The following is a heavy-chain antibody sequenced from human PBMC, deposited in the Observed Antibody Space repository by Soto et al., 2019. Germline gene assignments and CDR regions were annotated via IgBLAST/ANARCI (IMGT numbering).Heavy chain of an antibody. CDR1: GGSFKSGSYS. J-gene: IGHJ4*02. V-gene: IGHV4-61*01. CDR2: VYHTGRT. CDR3: ARDFAYFDS. D-gene: IGHD3-3*01. Sequence: QVQLQESGPGLVKPSETLSLTCTVSGGSFKSGSYSWSWIRQPPGKGLEWIGYVYHTGRTRYNPSLKNRVSISMDPSQNQFSLHLDSVTAADTAVYFCARDFAYFDSWGQGTLVTVSS.